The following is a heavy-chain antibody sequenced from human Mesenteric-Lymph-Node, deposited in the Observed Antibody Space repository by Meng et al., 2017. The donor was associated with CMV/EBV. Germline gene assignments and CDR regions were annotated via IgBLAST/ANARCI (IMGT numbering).Heavy chain of an antibody. D-gene: IGHD3-22*01. CDR3: AKASRPEFDSSGYYDY. CDR1: GFTSSDHY. CDR2: TRNKANSYST. Sequence: GGSLRLSCAASGFTSSDHYMDWVRQAPGKGLEWVGRTRNKANSYSTEYAASVKGRFTISRDDSKNSLYLQMNSLRPEDTAVFYCAKASRPEFDSSGYYDYWGQGTLVTVSS. V-gene: IGHV3-72*01. J-gene: IGHJ4*02.